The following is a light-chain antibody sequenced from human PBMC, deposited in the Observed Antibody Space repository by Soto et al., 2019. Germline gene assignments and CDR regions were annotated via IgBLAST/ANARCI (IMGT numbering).Light chain of an antibody. CDR2: DAS. CDR3: HKYKNYPT. CDR1: QSISTW. J-gene: IGKJ3*01. Sequence: DIQMTQSPSTLSASVGDRVTITCRASQSISTWLAWYQQKPGKAPKVLIYDASSLESGVPSSFSGSVSGTEFTLTTSSLQPDDFATYYCHKYKNYPTFGPGTKVDIK. V-gene: IGKV1-5*01.